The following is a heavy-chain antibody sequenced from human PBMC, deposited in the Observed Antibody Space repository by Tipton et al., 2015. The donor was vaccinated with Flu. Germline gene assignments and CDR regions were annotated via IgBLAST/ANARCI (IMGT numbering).Heavy chain of an antibody. CDR2: IRQDGNKK. V-gene: IGHV3-7*01. CDR1: GFTFSDYW. Sequence: SLRLSCAASGFTFSDYWMAWVRQAPGKGLEWAANIRQDGNKKYYVDSVKGRFTISRDNAKSSLYLQMNSLRAEDTALYYCARLGLPDYWGQGTLVTVSS. D-gene: IGHD3-16*01. CDR3: ARLGLPDY. J-gene: IGHJ4*02.